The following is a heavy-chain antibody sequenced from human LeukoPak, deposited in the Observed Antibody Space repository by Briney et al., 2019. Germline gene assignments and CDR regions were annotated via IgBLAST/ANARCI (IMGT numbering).Heavy chain of an antibody. CDR2: IIPIFGTA. Sequence: SVKVSCKASGGTFSSYAISWVRQAPGQGLEWMGGIIPIFGTANYAQKFQGRVTITADESTSIAYMELSSLRSEDTAVYYCARTMCSGGSCYENWFDPWAREPWSPSPQ. D-gene: IGHD2-15*01. CDR1: GGTFSSYA. V-gene: IGHV1-69*01. J-gene: IGHJ5*02. CDR3: ARTMCSGGSCYENWFDP.